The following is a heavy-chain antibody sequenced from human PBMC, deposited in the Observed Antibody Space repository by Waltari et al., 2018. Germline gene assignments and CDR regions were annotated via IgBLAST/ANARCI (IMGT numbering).Heavy chain of an antibody. CDR3: ARDHDYYGSGSYFY. Sequence: QVLPVQSGSELKKPGASVTLSWKASGYMFTTYALNWVRQAPGQGLEWMGWINTDTGRPTYAQGFTGRFVFSSDTSASTAYLQISSLTAEDTAMYYCARDHDYYGSGSYFYWGQGTLITVSS. J-gene: IGHJ4*02. V-gene: IGHV7-4-1*02. CDR2: INTDTGRP. D-gene: IGHD3-10*01. CDR1: GYMFTTYA.